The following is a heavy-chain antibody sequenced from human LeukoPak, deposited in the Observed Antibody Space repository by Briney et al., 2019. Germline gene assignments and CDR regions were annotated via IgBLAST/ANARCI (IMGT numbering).Heavy chain of an antibody. CDR3: ARDFAYGDYPRSHYYYGMDV. V-gene: IGHV4-31*03. D-gene: IGHD4-17*01. CDR2: IYYSGST. J-gene: IGHJ6*02. CDR1: GGSISSGGYY. Sequence: SETLSLTCTVSGGSISSGGYYWNWVRQHPGKGLEWIGYIYYSGSTYYNPSLKSRVTISVDTSKNQFSLKLSSVTAADTAVYYCARDFAYGDYPRSHYYYGMDVWGQGTTVTVSS.